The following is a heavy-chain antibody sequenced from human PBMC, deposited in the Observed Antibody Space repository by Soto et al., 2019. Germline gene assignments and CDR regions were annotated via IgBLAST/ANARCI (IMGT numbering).Heavy chain of an antibody. D-gene: IGHD2-15*01. V-gene: IGHV4-34*01. Sequence: QVQLQQWGAGLLKPSETLSLTCAVYGGSFSGYYWSWIRQLPGKGLEWIGEINHSGSTNYNPSLKSRVTISVDTSKNQFSLKLSSVTAADTAVYYCARGIYCSGGSCYRRRVLPRTRWFDPWGQGTLVTVSS. J-gene: IGHJ5*02. CDR2: INHSGST. CDR3: ARGIYCSGGSCYRRRVLPRTRWFDP. CDR1: GGSFSGYY.